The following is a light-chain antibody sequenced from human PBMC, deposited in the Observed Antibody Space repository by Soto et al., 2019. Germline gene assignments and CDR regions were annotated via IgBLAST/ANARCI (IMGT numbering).Light chain of an antibody. CDR1: EGISRY. Sequence: EIVLTQSPGTLSLSPGERATLSCRASEGISRYLAWYKQKPGQAPRLLIYDASNSAPGIPARFSGSGSGTDFTLTISSLEPEDFAVYYCHQRSDWPPYTFGGGTKVDIK. J-gene: IGKJ4*01. V-gene: IGKV3-11*01. CDR3: HQRSDWPPYT. CDR2: DAS.